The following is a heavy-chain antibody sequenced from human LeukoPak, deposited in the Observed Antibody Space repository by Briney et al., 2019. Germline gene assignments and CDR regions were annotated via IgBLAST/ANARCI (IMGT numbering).Heavy chain of an antibody. CDR3: ASTMVRGVIYCAFDI. CDR2: IIPIFGTA. V-gene: IGHV1-69*13. CDR1: GGTFSSYA. J-gene: IGHJ3*02. D-gene: IGHD3-10*01. Sequence: ASVKVSCKASGGTFSSYAISWLRQAPGQGLEWMGGIIPIFGTANYAQKFQGRVTITADESTRTAYMELSSLRAEDTAVYYCASTMVRGVIYCAFDIWGQGTMVTVSS.